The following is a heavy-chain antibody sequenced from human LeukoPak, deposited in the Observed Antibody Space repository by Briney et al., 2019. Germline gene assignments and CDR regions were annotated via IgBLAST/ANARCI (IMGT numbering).Heavy chain of an antibody. CDR2: INPNSGVT. Sequence: ASVKVSCKSSGYTFTGYYLHWVRQAPGQGLEWMGWINPNSGVTNFAQKFQDRVTMTRDTSISTAYMELNRLRSDDTAVYYCARDGGKYSTYFDYWGQGTLVTVSS. J-gene: IGHJ4*02. CDR3: ARDGGKYSTYFDY. D-gene: IGHD2-15*01. CDR1: GYTFTGYY. V-gene: IGHV1-2*02.